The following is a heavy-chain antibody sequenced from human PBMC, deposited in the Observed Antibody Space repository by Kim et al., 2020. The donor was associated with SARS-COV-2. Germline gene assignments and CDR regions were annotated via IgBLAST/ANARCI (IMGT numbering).Heavy chain of an antibody. J-gene: IGHJ4*02. CDR1: GASISSHY. Sequence: SETLSLTCTVSGASISSHYWSWIRQPPGKGLEWIGYIYYGGSANYNASLKSRVTISLDMSKNQFSLMLTSVTAADTAVYYCARVGSGMAAADYWGQGTLV. CDR3: ARVGSGMAAADY. CDR2: IYYGGSA. D-gene: IGHD6-13*01. V-gene: IGHV4-59*11.